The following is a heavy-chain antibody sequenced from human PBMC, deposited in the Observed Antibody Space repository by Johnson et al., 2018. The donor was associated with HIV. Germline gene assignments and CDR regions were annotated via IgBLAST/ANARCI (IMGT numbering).Heavy chain of an antibody. CDR3: AKAGDLYCSSTSCYVGAFDI. CDR2: ISGSGGST. J-gene: IGHJ3*02. Sequence: VQLVESGGGLVQPGGSLRLSCAASGFTFSSYAMSWVRQAPGKGLEWVSAISGSGGSTYYADSVTGRFTISRDNSKNTLYLQMNSLRAEDTAVYYCAKAGDLYCSSTSCYVGAFDIWGQGTMVTVSS. D-gene: IGHD2-2*01. CDR1: GFTFSSYA. V-gene: IGHV3-23*04.